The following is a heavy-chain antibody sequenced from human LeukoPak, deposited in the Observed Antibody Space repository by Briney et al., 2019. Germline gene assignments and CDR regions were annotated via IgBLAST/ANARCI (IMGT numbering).Heavy chain of an antibody. CDR3: ARGGMAVAGTVPFDY. J-gene: IGHJ4*02. V-gene: IGHV1-69*13. CDR1: GGTLIKYA. Sequence: APVTVSLKASGGTLIKYAISWVGQAPGKGLEWMGGEHPIFGTANYAQKFQGRVTITADESTSTAYMELSSMRSEDTAVYYCARGGMAVAGTVPFDYWGQGTLDTVSS. D-gene: IGHD6-19*01. CDR2: EHPIFGTA.